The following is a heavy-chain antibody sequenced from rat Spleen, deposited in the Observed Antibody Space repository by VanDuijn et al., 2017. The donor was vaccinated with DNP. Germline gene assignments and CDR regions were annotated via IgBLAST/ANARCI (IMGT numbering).Heavy chain of an antibody. CDR1: GFTFSDYY. Sequence: EVQLVASGGGLVQPGRSLKLSCAASGFTFSDYYMAWVRQAPTKGLELVAYISYDGVSTYYGDSVKGRFTISRDNAKSTLYLQMNSLRSEDMATYYCARHVLPLRVWDYWGQGVMVTVSS. D-gene: IGHD1-4*01. J-gene: IGHJ2*01. CDR2: ISYDGVST. CDR3: ARHVLPLRVWDY. V-gene: IGHV5-22*01.